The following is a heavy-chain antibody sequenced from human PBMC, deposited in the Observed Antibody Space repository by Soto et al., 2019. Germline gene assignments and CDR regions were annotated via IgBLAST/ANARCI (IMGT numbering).Heavy chain of an antibody. D-gene: IGHD6-19*01. V-gene: IGHV1-3*01. Sequence: GASVKVSCKASGYTFTGYAMHWVRQAPGQRLEWMGWINAGNGNTKYSQKFQGRVTITRDTSASTAYMELSSLRSEDTAVYYCARPSSGWENWFDPWGQGTLVTVSS. CDR3: ARPSSGWENWFDP. J-gene: IGHJ5*02. CDR1: GYTFTGYA. CDR2: INAGNGNT.